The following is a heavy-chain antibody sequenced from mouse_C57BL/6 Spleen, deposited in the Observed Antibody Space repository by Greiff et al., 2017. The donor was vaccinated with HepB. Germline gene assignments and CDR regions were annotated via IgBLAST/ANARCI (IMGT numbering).Heavy chain of an antibody. CDR1: GYTFTSYW. CDR2: IDPSDSYT. CDR3: ARRHYGNFYWYFDV. V-gene: IGHV1-69*01. J-gene: IGHJ1*03. Sequence: VQLQQPGAELVMPGASVKLSCKASGYTFTSYWMHWVKQRPGQGLEWIGEIDPSDSYTNYNQKFKGKSTLTVDKSSSTAYMQLSSLTSEDSAVYYCARRHYGNFYWYFDVWGTGTTVTVSS. D-gene: IGHD2-1*01.